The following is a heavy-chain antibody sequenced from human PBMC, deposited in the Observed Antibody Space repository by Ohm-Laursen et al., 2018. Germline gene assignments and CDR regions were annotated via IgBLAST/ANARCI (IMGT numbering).Heavy chain of an antibody. V-gene: IGHV4-4*07. CDR1: GASISTHY. CDR2: IYASGIT. Sequence: PSETLSLTCTVSGASISTHYWSWIRQPAGKGLEWIGRIYASGITNYNPSLKSRLTMSVDTSKNSFSLKLDSLTAADTAVYYCARGFSGWWGRIDYWGQGILVTVSS. J-gene: IGHJ4*02. D-gene: IGHD6-19*01. CDR3: ARGFSGWWGRIDY.